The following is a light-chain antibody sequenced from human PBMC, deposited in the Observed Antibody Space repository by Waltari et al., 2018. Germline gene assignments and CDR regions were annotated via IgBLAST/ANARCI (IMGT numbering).Light chain of an antibody. J-gene: IGKJ4*01. V-gene: IGKV4-1*01. Sequence: DIVMTQSPDSLAVSLGERATINCRSSQSILSGSDNKNYLVWYQQKPGQPPKLLISWASTRESGVPDRFSGGGSGTDFSLTISSLQAEDVAVYYCQQCYSSPLTFGGGTMLEIK. CDR1: QSILSGSDNKNY. CDR2: WAS. CDR3: QQCYSSPLT.